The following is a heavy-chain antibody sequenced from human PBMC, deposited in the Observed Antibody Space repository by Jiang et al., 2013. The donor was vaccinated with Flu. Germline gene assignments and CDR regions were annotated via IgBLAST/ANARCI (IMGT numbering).Heavy chain of an antibody. Sequence: LLKPSETLSLTCAVYGGSFSGYYWSWIRQPPGKGLEWIGEINHSGSTNYNPSLKSRVTISVDTSKNQFSLKLSSVTAADTAVYYCARLPSDYYGSGTYDYWGQGTLVTVSS. D-gene: IGHD3-10*01. CDR2: INHSGST. V-gene: IGHV4-34*01. CDR1: GGSFSGYY. CDR3: ARLPSDYYGSGTYDY. J-gene: IGHJ4*02.